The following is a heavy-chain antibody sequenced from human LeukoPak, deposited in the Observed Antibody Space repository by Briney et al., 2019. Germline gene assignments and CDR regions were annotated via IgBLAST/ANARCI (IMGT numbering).Heavy chain of an antibody. V-gene: IGHV4-34*01. D-gene: IGHD3-3*01. CDR1: GGSFSGYY. CDR3: ARRPYYDFWSGYSYSGLDV. Sequence: PSETLSLTCAAYGGSFSGYYWTWLRQPPGKGLEWIGEINDNESTNYNPSLKSRVTISVDTSKNQFSLRLSSVSAADTAVYYCARRPYYDFWSGYSYSGLDVWGQGSTVTVSS. J-gene: IGHJ6*02. CDR2: INDNEST.